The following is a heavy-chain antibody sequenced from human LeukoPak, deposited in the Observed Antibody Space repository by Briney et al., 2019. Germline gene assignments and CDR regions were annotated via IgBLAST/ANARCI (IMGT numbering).Heavy chain of an antibody. CDR3: ARGAVPGSGWYRGYYYYYYMDV. CDR1: GGSISSYY. CDR2: IYTSGST. D-gene: IGHD6-19*01. Sequence: PSETLSLTCTVSGGSISSYYWSWIRQPAGKGLEWIGRIYTSGSTNYNPSLKSRVTMSVDTSKNQLSLKLSSVTAADTAVYYCARGAVPGSGWYRGYYYYYYMDVWGKGTTVTVSS. J-gene: IGHJ6*03. V-gene: IGHV4-4*07.